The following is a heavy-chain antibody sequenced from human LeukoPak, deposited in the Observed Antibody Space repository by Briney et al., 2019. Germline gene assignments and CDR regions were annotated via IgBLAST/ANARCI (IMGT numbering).Heavy chain of an antibody. CDR3: ARDRGSTSCLDY. V-gene: IGHV3-21*01. J-gene: IGHJ4*02. Sequence: GGSLRVSCAASGFTFSSYSMYWVRQAPGKGLEWVSSISSSSSYIYYADSVKGRFTISRDNAKNSLYLQMNSLRAEDTAVYYCARDRGSTSCLDYWGQGTLVTVSS. D-gene: IGHD2-2*01. CDR2: ISSSSSYI. CDR1: GFTFSSYS.